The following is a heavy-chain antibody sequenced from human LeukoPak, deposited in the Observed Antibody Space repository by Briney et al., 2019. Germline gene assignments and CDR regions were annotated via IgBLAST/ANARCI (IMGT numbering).Heavy chain of an antibody. V-gene: IGHV3-53*01. D-gene: IGHD3-10*01. CDR2: IYSGGST. CDR1: EFSVGSNY. J-gene: IGHJ4*02. Sequence: GGSLRLSCAASEFSVGSNYMTWVRQAPGKGLEWVSLIYSGGSTYYADSVKGRFTISRDNSKNTLYLQLNSLRAEDTAIYYCAKSGGGSGTNYWGQGTLVTVSS. CDR3: AKSGGGSGTNY.